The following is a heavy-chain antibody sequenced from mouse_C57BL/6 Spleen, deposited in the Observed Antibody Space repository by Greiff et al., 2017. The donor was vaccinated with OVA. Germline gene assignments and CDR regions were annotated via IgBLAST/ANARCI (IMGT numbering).Heavy chain of an antibody. CDR3: ARSPYYAMDY. CDR2: INPNNGGT. Sequence: EVKLVESGPELVKPGASVKIPCKASGYTFTDYNMDWVKQSHGKSLEWIGDINPNNGGTIYNQKFKGKATLTVGKSSSTAYMELRSLTSEDTAVYYCARSPYYAMDYWGQGTSVTVSS. J-gene: IGHJ4*01. V-gene: IGHV1-18*01. CDR1: GYTFTDYN.